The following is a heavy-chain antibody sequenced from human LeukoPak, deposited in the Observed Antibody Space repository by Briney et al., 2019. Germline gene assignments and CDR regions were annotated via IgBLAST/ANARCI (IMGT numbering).Heavy chain of an antibody. J-gene: IGHJ4*02. CDR1: GFTFSSYA. CDR2: ISDDGGNK. V-gene: IGHV3-30-3*01. Sequence: PGGSLRLSCAASGFTFSSYAMHWVRQAPGKGLEWVAVISDDGGNKYYADSVKGRFTISRDNSKNTLYLQMNSLRAEDTAVYYCAKGRTAWPIDHWGQGTLVTVSS. D-gene: IGHD5-12*01. CDR3: AKGRTAWPIDH.